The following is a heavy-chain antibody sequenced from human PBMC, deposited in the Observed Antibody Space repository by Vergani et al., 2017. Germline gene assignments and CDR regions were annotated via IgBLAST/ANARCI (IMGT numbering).Heavy chain of an antibody. V-gene: IGHV4-59*06. J-gene: IGHJ3*02. D-gene: IGHD2-2*01. CDR3: ARDSYRPYCSSTSCYGGDAFDI. CDR2: IYYSGST. CDR1: GGSLSGYY. Sequence: QVQLQESGPGLVRPSETLSLTCTVSGGSLSGYYWNWIRQTPGKGLEWIGYIYYSGSTYYNPSLKSRVTISVDTSKNQFSLKLSSVTAADTAVYYCARDSYRPYCSSTSCYGGDAFDIWGQGTMVTVSS.